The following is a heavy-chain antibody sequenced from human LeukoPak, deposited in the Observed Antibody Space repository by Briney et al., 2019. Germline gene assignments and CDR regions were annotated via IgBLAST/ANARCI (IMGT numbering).Heavy chain of an antibody. CDR2: ISYDGSNK. CDR3: AKGAYYYDSSGYYRLDY. J-gene: IGHJ4*02. CDR1: GFTVSSNY. Sequence: GGSLRLSCAASGFTVSSNYMSWVRQAPGKGLEWVAVISYDGSNKYYADSVKGRFTISRDNSKNTLYLQMNSLRAEDTAVYYCAKGAYYYDSSGYYRLDYWGQGTLVTVSS. D-gene: IGHD3-22*01. V-gene: IGHV3-30*18.